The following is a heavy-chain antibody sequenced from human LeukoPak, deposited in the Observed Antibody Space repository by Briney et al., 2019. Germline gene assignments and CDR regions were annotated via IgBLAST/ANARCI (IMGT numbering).Heavy chain of an antibody. CDR1: GFSVSTNY. J-gene: IGHJ3*02. CDR3: AKVRWELTSDAFDI. CDR2: IYSGGST. D-gene: IGHD4-23*01. Sequence: GGSLRLSCAASGFSVSTNYMTWVRQAPGKGLEWVSIIYSGGSTYYADSVRGRFIISRENSNNEVVLQMNSLRADDTALYYCAKVRWELTSDAFDIWGQGTMVTVSS. V-gene: IGHV3-66*01.